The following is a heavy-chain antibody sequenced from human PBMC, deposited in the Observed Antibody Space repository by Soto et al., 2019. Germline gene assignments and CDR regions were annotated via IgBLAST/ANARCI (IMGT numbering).Heavy chain of an antibody. D-gene: IGHD3-22*01. CDR1: GFTVSSNY. CDR2: IYSGGSA. V-gene: IGHV3-53*02. J-gene: IGHJ6*02. Sequence: EVQLVETGGGLIQPGGSLRLSCAASGFTVSSNYMSWVRQAPGKGLEWVSVIYSGGSAYYADSVKGRFTISRDNSKNTLYLQMNRLRAGDTAVYYCARDYSSSRYYGMDVWGQGTTVTVSS. CDR3: ARDYSSSRYYGMDV.